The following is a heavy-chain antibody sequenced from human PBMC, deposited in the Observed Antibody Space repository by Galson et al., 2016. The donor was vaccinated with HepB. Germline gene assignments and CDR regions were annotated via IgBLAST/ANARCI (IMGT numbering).Heavy chain of an antibody. Sequence: SLRLSCAASGFTFTNAWMNWVRQAPGKGLELVGRIKSKAAGGTTEYVAPGFTISRDDSKNTVYLQMSSLQTEDTAVYYCWDTAGSHSWDYWGQGTLVTVSS. V-gene: IGHV3-15*01. CDR3: WDTAGSHSWDY. CDR1: GFTFTNAW. D-gene: IGHD2-8*02. CDR2: IKSKAAGGTT. J-gene: IGHJ4*02.